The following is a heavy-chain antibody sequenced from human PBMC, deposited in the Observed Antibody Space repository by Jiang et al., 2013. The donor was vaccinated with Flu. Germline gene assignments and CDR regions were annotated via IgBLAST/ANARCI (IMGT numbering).Heavy chain of an antibody. CDR3: ARDSGDYHGSGSQFDR. J-gene: IGHJ5*02. D-gene: IGHD3-10*01. CDR2: VSPTSGGT. Sequence: VQLLESGAEVKKSGASVRVSCKTSGYTFAGHFIHWVRQAPGQGLEWMGWVSPTSGGTDFAPKFQGRVSMTRDTSTSTAYMELSRLTSDDTAVYYCARDSGDYHGSGSQFDRWGQGTLVSVSS. V-gene: IGHV1-2*02. CDR1: GYTFAGHF.